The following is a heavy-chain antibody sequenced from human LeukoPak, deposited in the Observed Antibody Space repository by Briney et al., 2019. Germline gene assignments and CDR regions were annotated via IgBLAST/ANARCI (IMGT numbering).Heavy chain of an antibody. D-gene: IGHD3-3*01. CDR1: GFTFSSCW. CDR3: AREYDFWRYLDY. Sequence: GGSLRLSCAASGFTFSSCWMSWVRQAPGKGLEWVANIKQDGSDKYYVDSVKGRFSISKDNAKNLLFLEMSSLRAEDTAVYYCAREYDFWRYLDYWGQGILVTVSS. J-gene: IGHJ4*02. CDR2: IKQDGSDK. V-gene: IGHV3-7*01.